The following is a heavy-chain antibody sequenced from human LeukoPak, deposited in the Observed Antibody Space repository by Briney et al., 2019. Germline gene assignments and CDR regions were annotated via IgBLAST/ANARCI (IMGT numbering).Heavy chain of an antibody. Sequence: GGSLRLSCAASGFTFGSYGMHWVRQAPGKGLEWVAVISYDGSNKYYADSVKGRFTISRDNSKNTLYLQMNSLRAEDTAVYYCAKGTHYYDSSGYQYGMDVWGQGTTVTVSS. J-gene: IGHJ6*02. V-gene: IGHV3-30*18. D-gene: IGHD3-22*01. CDR2: ISYDGSNK. CDR1: GFTFGSYG. CDR3: AKGTHYYDSSGYQYGMDV.